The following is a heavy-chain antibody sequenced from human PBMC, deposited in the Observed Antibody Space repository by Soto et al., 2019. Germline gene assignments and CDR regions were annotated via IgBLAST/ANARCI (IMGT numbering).Heavy chain of an antibody. CDR1: GFTFSSYA. CDR3: AKDVGPLYSSGWAGSFDI. CDR2: ISGSGGST. D-gene: IGHD6-19*01. Sequence: EVQLLESGGGLVQPGGSLRLSCAASGFTFSSYAMSWVRQAPRKGLEWVSAISGSGGSTYYADSVKGRFTISRDNSKNTLYLQMNSLRAEDTAVYYCAKDVGPLYSSGWAGSFDIWGQGTMVTVSS. J-gene: IGHJ3*02. V-gene: IGHV3-23*01.